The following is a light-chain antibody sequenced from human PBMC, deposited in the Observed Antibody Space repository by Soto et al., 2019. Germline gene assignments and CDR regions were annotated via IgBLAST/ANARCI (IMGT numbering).Light chain of an antibody. V-gene: IGKV3-15*01. Sequence: EIVMTQSPATLSVSPGERATLSCRASQSINNYLAWYQQKPGQAPRLLIYDASTRATGIPARFSGSGSGTELTLTISTLQSEDFAVYFCQQYNNWPPVTFGQGTRVEIK. CDR2: DAS. J-gene: IGKJ5*01. CDR3: QQYNNWPPVT. CDR1: QSINNY.